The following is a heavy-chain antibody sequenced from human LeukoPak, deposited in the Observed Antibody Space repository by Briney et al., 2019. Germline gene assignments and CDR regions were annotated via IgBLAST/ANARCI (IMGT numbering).Heavy chain of an antibody. D-gene: IGHD5-24*01. V-gene: IGHV3-21*01. J-gene: IGHJ3*02. CDR2: VSSSSSYI. CDR1: AFSFSNYN. Sequence: PGGSLRLSCAASAFSFSNYNMNWVRQAPGKGLEWVSSVSSSSSYIYYADSVKGRFTISRDNAKNSLYRQMNSLRAEDTAVYYCARDSPLRWLHSRGAFDIWGQGTMVTVSS. CDR3: ARDSPLRWLHSRGAFDI.